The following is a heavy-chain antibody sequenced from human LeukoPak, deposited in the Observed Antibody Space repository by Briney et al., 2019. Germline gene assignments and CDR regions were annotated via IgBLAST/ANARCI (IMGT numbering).Heavy chain of an antibody. V-gene: IGHV1-69*04. CDR2: IIPILGIA. D-gene: IGHD2-2*02. CDR1: GGTFSNYT. Sequence: ASVKVSCMGSGGTFSNYTISWVRQAPGQGLEWMGRIIPILGIANYAQKFQGRVTITADKSTSTAYMELSSLRSEDTAVYYCAGDPGYCSSTSCYTDYWGQGTLVTVSS. J-gene: IGHJ4*02. CDR3: AGDPGYCSSTSCYTDY.